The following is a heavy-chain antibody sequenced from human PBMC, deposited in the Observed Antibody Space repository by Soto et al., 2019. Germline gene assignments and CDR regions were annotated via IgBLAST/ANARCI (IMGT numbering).Heavy chain of an antibody. J-gene: IGHJ6*02. D-gene: IGHD3-9*01. CDR3: ARDARGTRGFDEMDI. Sequence: GSVKVSCKASGYISTGYHIHWVRQAPGRGLEWMGWINPNSGDTEYAQNFQGRVTMTRDTSFNLVYMEMSGLMSDDTAVYYCARDARGTRGFDEMDIWGQGTTVTVSS. CDR1: GYISTGYH. CDR2: INPNSGDT. V-gene: IGHV1-2*02.